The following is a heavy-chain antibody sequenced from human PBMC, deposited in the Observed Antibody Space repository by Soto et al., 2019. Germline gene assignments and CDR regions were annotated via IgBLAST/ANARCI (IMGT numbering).Heavy chain of an antibody. CDR3: ARVGGEARVAFDN. CDR2: INSDGSST. J-gene: IGHJ3*02. D-gene: IGHD6-6*01. Sequence: GGSLRLSCAASGFTFSSYWMHWVRQAPGKGLVWVSRINSDGSSTSYADSVKGRFTISRDNAKNTLYLQMNSLRAEDAVVYYWARVGGEARVAFDNWGQGTMVTVSS. V-gene: IGHV3-74*01. CDR1: GFTFSSYW.